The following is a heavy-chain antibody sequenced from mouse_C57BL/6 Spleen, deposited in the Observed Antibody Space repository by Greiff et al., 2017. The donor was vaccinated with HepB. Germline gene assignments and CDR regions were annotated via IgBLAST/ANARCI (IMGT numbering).Heavy chain of an antibody. CDR1: GFTFSDYY. Sequence: EVMLVESEGGLVQPGRSMKLSCTASGFTFSDYYMAWVRQVPEKGLEWVANINYDGSSTYYLDSLKSRFIISRDNAKNMLYLQMSSLKSEDTATDYCARELDWYFDVWGTGTTVTVSS. D-gene: IGHD4-1*01. CDR2: INYDGSST. V-gene: IGHV5-16*01. CDR3: ARELDWYFDV. J-gene: IGHJ1*03.